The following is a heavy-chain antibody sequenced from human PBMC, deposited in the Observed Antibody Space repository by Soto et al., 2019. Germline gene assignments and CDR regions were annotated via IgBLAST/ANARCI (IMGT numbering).Heavy chain of an antibody. CDR3: ARRGDDYGGNSILH. V-gene: IGHV5-51*01. D-gene: IGHD4-17*01. Sequence: PGESLKISCKGSGYRFPIYWIAWVRQMPGKGLEWMGLIYPGDSDTRYSPSFQGQVTISADKSISTAYLQWSSLKASDTAIYYCARRGDDYGGNSILHWGQGTPVTVSS. CDR2: IYPGDSDT. CDR1: GYRFPIYW. J-gene: IGHJ4*02.